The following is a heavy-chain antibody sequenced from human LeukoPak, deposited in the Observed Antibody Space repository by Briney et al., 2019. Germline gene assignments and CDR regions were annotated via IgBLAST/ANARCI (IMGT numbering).Heavy chain of an antibody. V-gene: IGHV3-23*01. CDR2: ISGSGGST. Sequence: GGPLRLSCGASGFTFRSYAMSWVRQAPGKGLEWVSAISGSGGSTYYADSLRGRFTISRDNSKNTLYLQMNSLRAEDTAVYYCAKCYGDYVNWFDPWGQGTLVTVSS. CDR3: AKCYGDYVNWFDP. CDR1: GFTFRSYA. J-gene: IGHJ5*02. D-gene: IGHD4-17*01.